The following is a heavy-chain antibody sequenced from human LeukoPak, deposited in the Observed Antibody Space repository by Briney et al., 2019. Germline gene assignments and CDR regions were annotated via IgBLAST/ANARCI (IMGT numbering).Heavy chain of an antibody. CDR3: VKDQSSGGSCYSH. J-gene: IGHJ4*02. Sequence: GGSLRLSCAASGFTFSSYWMHWVRQAPGKGLVWVSRINSDGGSTYYADSVKGRFTISRDNSKNTLYLQMSSLRAEDTAVYYCVKDQSSGGSCYSHWGQGTLVTVSS. V-gene: IGHV3-74*01. D-gene: IGHD2-15*01. CDR1: GFTFSSYW. CDR2: INSDGGST.